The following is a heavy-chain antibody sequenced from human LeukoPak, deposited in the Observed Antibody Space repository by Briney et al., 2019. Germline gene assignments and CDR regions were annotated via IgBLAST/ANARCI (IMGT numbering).Heavy chain of an antibody. V-gene: IGHV3-23*01. CDR2: ISGSGGST. CDR1: GFTFSSYA. D-gene: IGHD1-26*01. J-gene: IGHJ4*02. CDR3: AKDSGSYFDY. Sequence: GGSLRLSCAASGFTFSSYAMSWVRPAPGKGLEWVSAISGSGGSTYYADSVKGRFTISRDNTKNTLYLQMNSPRAEDTAVYYCAKDSGSYFDYWGQGTLVTVSS.